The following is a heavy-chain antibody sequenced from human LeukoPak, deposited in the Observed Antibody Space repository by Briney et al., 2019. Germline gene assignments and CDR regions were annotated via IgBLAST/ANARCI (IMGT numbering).Heavy chain of an antibody. CDR1: GFTFSNYA. Sequence: GGSLRLSCAAFGFTFSNYAMSWVRQAPGKGLEWVSAIRGSGGSTFYADSVKGRFTISRDNSKNTLYLQMNSLRAEDTAAYYCARDGIIGTTREFDYWGQGTLVTVSS. J-gene: IGHJ4*02. D-gene: IGHD1-20*01. CDR2: IRGSGGST. V-gene: IGHV3-23*01. CDR3: ARDGIIGTTREFDY.